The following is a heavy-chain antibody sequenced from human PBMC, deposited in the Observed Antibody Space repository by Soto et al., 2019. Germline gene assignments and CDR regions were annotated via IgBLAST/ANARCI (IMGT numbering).Heavy chain of an antibody. J-gene: IGHJ2*01. D-gene: IGHD3-22*01. CDR1: GYSFTNYV. V-gene: IGHV1-3*01. Sequence: QAQLVQSGAEVKKPGASVKISCKASGYSFTNYVIHWLRQAPGQSLERMGCINAGNGDTKFSQKFQDRFTMTSDTSATTVYMELSSLSSEDTAVYYCASDYGFYDSSGQVDYWYLGLWGRGTLVTVSP. CDR2: INAGNGDT. CDR3: ASDYGFYDSSGQVDYWYLGL.